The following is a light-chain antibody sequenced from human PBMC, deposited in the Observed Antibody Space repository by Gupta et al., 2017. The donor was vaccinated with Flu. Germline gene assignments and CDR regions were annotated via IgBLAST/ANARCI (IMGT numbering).Light chain of an antibody. CDR1: SSDVGGYNY. Sequence: QSALTQPPSASGSPGQSVTISCPGTSSDVGGYNYVSWYQQHPGRAPKLMIYEVTKRPSGVPDRFSGSKSGNTASLTVSGLQADDEADYYCSSYAGSNNFVFGTGTKVTVL. J-gene: IGLJ1*01. CDR2: EVT. V-gene: IGLV2-8*01. CDR3: SSYAGSNNFV.